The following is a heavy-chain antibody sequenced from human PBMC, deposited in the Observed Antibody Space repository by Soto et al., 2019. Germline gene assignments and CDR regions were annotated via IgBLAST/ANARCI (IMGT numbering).Heavy chain of an antibody. D-gene: IGHD2-21*01. CDR2: VSPLSGGT. CDR1: GYTFGAYY. V-gene: IGHV1-2*02. Sequence: QVRLVQSGPEVKTPGASVRVSCKSSGYTFGAYYIHWVRQAPGQGLEWMGWVSPLSGGTNIAQRFQGRLALTNDASINTVFMELSSLRSDDTALYFCAREFDSGDLGLDRWGQGTTVSVS. J-gene: IGHJ6*02. CDR3: AREFDSGDLGLDR.